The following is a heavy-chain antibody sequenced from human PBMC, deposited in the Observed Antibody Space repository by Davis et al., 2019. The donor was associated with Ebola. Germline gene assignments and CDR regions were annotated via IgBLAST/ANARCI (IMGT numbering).Heavy chain of an antibody. V-gene: IGHV4-31*03. CDR2: IYYSGST. CDR1: GGSISSGAYY. CDR3: ARAYSSGWNWFDP. D-gene: IGHD6-19*01. Sequence: MPSETLSLTCTVSGGSISSGAYYWSWIRQHPGKGLEWIGYIYYSGSTYYNPSLKSRVTISVDTSKNQFSLKLSSVTAADTAVYYCARAYSSGWNWFDPWGQGTLVTVSS. J-gene: IGHJ5*02.